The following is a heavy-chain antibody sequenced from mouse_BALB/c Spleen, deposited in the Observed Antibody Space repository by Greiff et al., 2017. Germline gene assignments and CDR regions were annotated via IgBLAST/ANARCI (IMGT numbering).Heavy chain of an antibody. J-gene: IGHJ4*01. Sequence: DVKLVESGGGLVKPGGSLKLSCAASGFTFSDYYMYWVRQTPEKRLEWVATISDGGSYTYYPDSVKGRFTISRDNAKNNLYLQMSSLKSEDTAMYYCARGLRRGYAMDYWGQGTSVTVSS. CDR1: GFTFSDYY. V-gene: IGHV5-4*02. D-gene: IGHD2-4*01. CDR2: ISDGGSYT. CDR3: ARGLRRGYAMDY.